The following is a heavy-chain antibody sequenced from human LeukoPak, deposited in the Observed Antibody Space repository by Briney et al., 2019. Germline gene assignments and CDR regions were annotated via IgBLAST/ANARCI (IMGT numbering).Heavy chain of an antibody. Sequence: ASVKVSCKASGYIFTGYYMHWVRQAPGQGLEWMGWINPNSGGTKYAQKFQGRVTMTRDTSISTAYMKLSRLGSDDTALYYCASQQLQWRESYYFDDWGQGTLVTVSS. D-gene: IGHD5-24*01. CDR1: GYIFTGYY. V-gene: IGHV1-2*02. CDR2: INPNSGGT. CDR3: ASQQLQWRESYYFDD. J-gene: IGHJ4*02.